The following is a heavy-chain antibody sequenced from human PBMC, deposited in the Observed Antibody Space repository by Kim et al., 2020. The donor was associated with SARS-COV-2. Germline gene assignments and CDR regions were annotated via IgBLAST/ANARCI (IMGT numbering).Heavy chain of an antibody. CDR1: GYTFTSYA. Sequence: ASVKVSCKASGYTFTSYAMHWVRQAPGQRLEWMGWINAGNGNTKYSQKFQGRVTITRDTSASTAYMELSSLRSEDTAVYYCAREGRKYYYDSSGYYYVLLFDYWGQGTLVTVSS. D-gene: IGHD3-22*01. J-gene: IGHJ4*02. CDR2: INAGNGNT. CDR3: AREGRKYYYDSSGYYYVLLFDY. V-gene: IGHV1-3*01.